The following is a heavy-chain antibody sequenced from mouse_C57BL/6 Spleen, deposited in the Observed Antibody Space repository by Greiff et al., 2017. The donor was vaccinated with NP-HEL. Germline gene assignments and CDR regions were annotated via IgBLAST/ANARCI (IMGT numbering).Heavy chain of an antibody. D-gene: IGHD1-1*01. J-gene: IGHJ2*01. CDR1: GYTFTSYW. Sequence: QVQLQQPGAELVKPGASVKLSCKASGYTFTSYWMHWVKQRPGQGLEWIGMIHPNSGSTNYNEKFKSKATLTVDKSSSTAYMQLSSLTSEDSAVYYCARSAVVDLYFDYWGQGTTLTVSS. CDR2: IHPNSGST. V-gene: IGHV1-64*01. CDR3: ARSAVVDLYFDY.